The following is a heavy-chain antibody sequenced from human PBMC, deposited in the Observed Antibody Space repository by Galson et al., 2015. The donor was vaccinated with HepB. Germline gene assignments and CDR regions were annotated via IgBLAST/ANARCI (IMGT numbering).Heavy chain of an antibody. D-gene: IGHD2-2*01. CDR2: IYPGASET. CDR3: ARLGHEGYHYYGMDV. J-gene: IGHJ6*02. V-gene: IGHV5-51*01. CDR1: GYSFRNYW. Sequence: QSGAEVKKPGESLKISCKASGYSFRNYWIGWVRQIPGKGLECMGIIYPGASETRYSPSFQGQVTLSADKSTNTAYLQWSSLKASDTAMYYCARLGHEGYHYYGMDVWGQGTTVTVSS.